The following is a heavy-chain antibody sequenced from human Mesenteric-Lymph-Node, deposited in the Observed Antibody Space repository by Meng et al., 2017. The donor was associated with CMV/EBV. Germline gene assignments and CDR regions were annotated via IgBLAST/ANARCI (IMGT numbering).Heavy chain of an antibody. Sequence: SETLSLTCTVSGGSISSSSYYWGWIRQPPGKGLEWIGSIYYSGSTYYNPSLKSRVTISVDTSKNQFSLNLSSVTAADTAVYYCARDRGKQGGFDSWGQGTLVTVSS. CDR3: ARDRGKQGGFDS. CDR2: IYYSGST. CDR1: GGSISSSSYY. J-gene: IGHJ4*02. D-gene: IGHD3-16*01. V-gene: IGHV4-39*07.